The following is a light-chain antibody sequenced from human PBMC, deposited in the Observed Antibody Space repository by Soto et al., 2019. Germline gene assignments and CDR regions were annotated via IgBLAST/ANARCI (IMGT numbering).Light chain of an antibody. CDR2: GAS. CDR1: QSVSTSY. V-gene: IGKV3-20*01. J-gene: IGKJ2*01. CDR3: QQYDNSLYT. Sequence: EIVLTQSPGTLSLSPGERATLSCRASQSVSTSYLAWYQQKPGQAPRLLIYGASTRATGIPDGFSGSGSGTDFTLTITRLEPEDFAVYFCQQYDNSLYTFGQGTKLEIK.